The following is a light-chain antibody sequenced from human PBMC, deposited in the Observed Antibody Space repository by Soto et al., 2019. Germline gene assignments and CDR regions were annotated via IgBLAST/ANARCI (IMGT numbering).Light chain of an antibody. Sequence: QSVLTQPPSVSGAPGQRVTISCTGSSSNIGAGYDVHWYQQLPGTAPKLLIYGNSVRPSGVPDRFSGSQSGTSASLAITGLQAEDEADYYCQSYDSGLSGFYVFGTGTKVTVL. V-gene: IGLV1-40*01. CDR3: QSYDSGLSGFYV. CDR1: SSNIGAGYD. CDR2: GNS. J-gene: IGLJ1*01.